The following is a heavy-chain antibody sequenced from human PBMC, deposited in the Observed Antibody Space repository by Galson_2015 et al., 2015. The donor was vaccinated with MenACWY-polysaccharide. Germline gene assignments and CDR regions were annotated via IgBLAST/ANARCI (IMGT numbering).Heavy chain of an antibody. D-gene: IGHD2-8*01. CDR2: IHYSGST. J-gene: IGHJ5*02. V-gene: IGHV4-39*01. CDR3: ARPKPVNGWFDH. Sequence: QHPGKGLEWVGSIHYSGSTTYNSSLKSRVTISVDTSKNQFSLKLSSVTAADTAVYYCARPKPVNGWFDHWGQGTLVTVSS.